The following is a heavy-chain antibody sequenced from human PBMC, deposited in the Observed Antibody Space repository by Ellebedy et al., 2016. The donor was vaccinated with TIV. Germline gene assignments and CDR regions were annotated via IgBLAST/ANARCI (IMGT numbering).Heavy chain of an antibody. Sequence: SETLSLXXAVYGETFSGYYWSWIRQSPGKGLEWIGEINDSGSTSHNPSLKSRVTMSVDTSKSQFSLRLTSMTAADTAVYYCARRLSAEYWGQGTLVTVSS. CDR1: GETFSGYY. V-gene: IGHV4-34*01. D-gene: IGHD2-15*01. CDR3: ARRLSAEY. CDR2: INDSGST. J-gene: IGHJ4*02.